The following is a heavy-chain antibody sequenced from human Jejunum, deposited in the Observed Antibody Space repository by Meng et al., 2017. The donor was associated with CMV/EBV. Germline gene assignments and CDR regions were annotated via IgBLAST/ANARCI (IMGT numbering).Heavy chain of an antibody. V-gene: IGHV3-21*01. J-gene: IGHJ4*02. Sequence: AASGFTFHTYSMNWVRQAPGKGLEWVSSISDVSRYIYYADSVKGRFTISRDNAKNSLYLQMNSLRAEDTAVYYCARVVKGGNYLDYWGQGTLVTVSS. CDR2: ISDVSRYI. D-gene: IGHD4-23*01. CDR3: ARVVKGGNYLDY. CDR1: GFTFHTYS.